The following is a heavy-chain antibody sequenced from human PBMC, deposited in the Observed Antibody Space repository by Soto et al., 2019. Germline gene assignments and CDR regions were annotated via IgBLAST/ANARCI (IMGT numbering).Heavy chain of an antibody. V-gene: IGHV4-4*02. D-gene: IGHD2-21*01. Sequence: QVQLQESGPGLMKPSGTLSLTCAVSGGSITSNWWSWVRQPPGKGLEWIAEIFHTGSANYNPSLMGRLTISMDKSRSHLSLTLNSVTAADTAVYYCARHIAVSGTRGFDHWAREPWSPSPQ. CDR1: GGSITSNW. CDR3: ARHIAVSGTRGFDH. J-gene: IGHJ4*02. CDR2: IFHTGSA.